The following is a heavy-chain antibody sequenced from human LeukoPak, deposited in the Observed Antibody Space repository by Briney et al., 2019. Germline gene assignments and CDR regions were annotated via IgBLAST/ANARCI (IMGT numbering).Heavy chain of an antibody. Sequence: GGSLRLSCAASGFTFSSYAMSWVRQAPGKGLEWVSAISGSGGSTYYADSVKGRFTISRDNSNNTLYLQMNSLRAEDTAVYYCAKSRVYSYGLIFDYWGQGTLVTVSS. CDR2: ISGSGGST. V-gene: IGHV3-23*01. D-gene: IGHD5-18*01. CDR3: AKSRVYSYGLIFDY. J-gene: IGHJ4*02. CDR1: GFTFSSYA.